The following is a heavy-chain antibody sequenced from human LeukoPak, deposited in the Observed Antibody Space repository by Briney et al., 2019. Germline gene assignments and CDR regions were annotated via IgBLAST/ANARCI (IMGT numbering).Heavy chain of an antibody. J-gene: IGHJ5*02. CDR1: GGTFSSYA. V-gene: IGHV1-69*13. CDR3: ARDEQDSSSWYARWFNP. Sequence: ASVNVSCKASGGTFSSYAISWVRQAPGQGLEWMGGIIPIFGTANYAQKFQGRVTITADESTSTAYMELSSLRSEDTAVYYCARDEQDSSSWYARWFNPWGQGTLVTVS. CDR2: IIPIFGTA. D-gene: IGHD6-13*01.